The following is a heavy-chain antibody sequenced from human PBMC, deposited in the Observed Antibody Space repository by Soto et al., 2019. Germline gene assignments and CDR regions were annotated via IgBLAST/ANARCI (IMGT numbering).Heavy chain of an antibody. J-gene: IGHJ4*02. V-gene: IGHV4-4*02. Sequence: SETLSLTCAVSGVSISSGDWWTWVRQSPQRGLEYIGEIFHDGTANYYPSFERRVAISVDTSKNQFSLKLTSVTAADTAIYFCARLVYDTRLNYMYFDFWGQGTMVTVYS. CDR2: IFHDGTA. CDR3: ARLVYDTRLNYMYFDF. D-gene: IGHD3-10*01. CDR1: GVSISSGDW.